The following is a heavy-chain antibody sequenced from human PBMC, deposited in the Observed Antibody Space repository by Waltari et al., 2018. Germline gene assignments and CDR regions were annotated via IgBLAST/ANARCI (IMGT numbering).Heavy chain of an antibody. CDR2: IYHSGST. CDR3: ARHGWLQDPAFDY. D-gene: IGHD5-12*01. CDR1: GYSISSGSY. V-gene: IGHV4-38-2*01. J-gene: IGHJ4*02. Sequence: QVQLQESGPGLVQPSETLSLTCAVSGYSISSGSYWGWIRQPPGKGREWIGSIYHSGSTYYNPTLRSPVTISLDTSKNQFSLKLSSVTAADTAVYYCARHGWLQDPAFDYWGQGTLVTVSS.